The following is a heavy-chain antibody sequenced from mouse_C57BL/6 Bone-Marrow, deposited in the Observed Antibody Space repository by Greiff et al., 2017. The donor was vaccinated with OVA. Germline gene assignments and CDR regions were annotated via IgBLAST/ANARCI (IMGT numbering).Heavy chain of an antibody. Sequence: QVQLQQPGAELVMPGASVKLSCKASGYTFTSYWMHWVKQRPGQGLEWIGEIDPSDSYTNYNQKVKGKSTLTVDKSSSTAYMQLSSLTSEDSAVYYCAREGLPEAMDYWGQGTSVTVSS. CDR3: AREGLPEAMDY. D-gene: IGHD3-1*01. CDR2: IDPSDSYT. V-gene: IGHV1-69*01. J-gene: IGHJ4*01. CDR1: GYTFTSYW.